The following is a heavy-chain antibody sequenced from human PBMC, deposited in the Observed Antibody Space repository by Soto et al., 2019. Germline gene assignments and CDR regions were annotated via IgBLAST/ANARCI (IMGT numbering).Heavy chain of an antibody. J-gene: IGHJ4*02. D-gene: IGHD3-9*01. V-gene: IGHV1-69*06. Sequence: QVQLVQSGAEVKKPGSSVKVSCKASGGTFSSYAISWVRQAPGQGLEWMGGIIPIFGTANYAQKFQGRVTITADKSTSTDYMELSSPRSEDTAVYYCAPILTGYQAVGYWGQGTLVTVSS. CDR3: APILTGYQAVGY. CDR1: GGTFSSYA. CDR2: IIPIFGTA.